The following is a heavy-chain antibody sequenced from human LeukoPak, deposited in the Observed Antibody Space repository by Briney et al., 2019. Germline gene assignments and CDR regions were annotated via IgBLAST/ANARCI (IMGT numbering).Heavy chain of an antibody. CDR2: ISAYNGNT. CDR1: GGTFSSYG. Sequence: GASVKVSCKASGGTFSSYGISWVRQAPGQRLEWMGWISAYNGNTNYAQKLQGRVTMTTDTSTSTAYMELRSLRSDDTAVYYCARDSLYCSSTSCYDYWGQGTLVIVSS. J-gene: IGHJ4*02. V-gene: IGHV1-18*01. D-gene: IGHD2-2*01. CDR3: ARDSLYCSSTSCYDY.